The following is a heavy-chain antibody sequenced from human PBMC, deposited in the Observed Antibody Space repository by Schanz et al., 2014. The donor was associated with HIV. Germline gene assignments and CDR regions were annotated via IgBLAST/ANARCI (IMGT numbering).Heavy chain of an antibody. CDR1: GFNFNNYA. D-gene: IGHD3-22*01. V-gene: IGHV3-23*01. J-gene: IGHJ4*02. Sequence: EVQLLESGGGLEQPGGSLRLSCAASGFNFNNYAMTWVRQAPGKGLEWVSSISERGGRTDYADSVNGRFTISRDNSKNTLYLQMTTLRIDDTAVYYCAKPEYDSRGNSQSHFDYWGQGTLVTVSS. CDR2: ISERGGRT. CDR3: AKPEYDSRGNSQSHFDY.